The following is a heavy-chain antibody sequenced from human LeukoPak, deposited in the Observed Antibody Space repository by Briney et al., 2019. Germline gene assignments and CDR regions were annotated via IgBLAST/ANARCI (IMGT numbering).Heavy chain of an antibody. Sequence: SETLSLTCTVSGGSISSGSYYWSWIRQPAGKGLEWIGRIYTSGSTNYNPSLKSRVTMSVDTSKNQFSLKLSSVTAADTAVYYCARETRKDGAFDIWGQGTMVTVSS. V-gene: IGHV4-61*02. CDR1: GGSISSGSYY. J-gene: IGHJ3*02. D-gene: IGHD1-14*01. CDR3: ARETRKDGAFDI. CDR2: IYTSGST.